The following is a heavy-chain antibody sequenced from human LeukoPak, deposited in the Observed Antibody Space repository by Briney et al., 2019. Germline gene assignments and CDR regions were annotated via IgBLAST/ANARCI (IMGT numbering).Heavy chain of an antibody. CDR1: GCTFSSYA. D-gene: IGHD6-6*01. V-gene: IGHV1-69*04. CDR2: IIPILGIA. J-gene: IGHJ6*02. CDR3: ASSIYSSSAYGMDV. Sequence: SVKVSCKASGCTFSSYAISWVRQAPGQGLEWMGRIIPILGIANYAQKFQGRVTITADKSTSTAYMELSSLRSEDTAVYYCASSIYSSSAYGMDVWGQGTTVTVSS.